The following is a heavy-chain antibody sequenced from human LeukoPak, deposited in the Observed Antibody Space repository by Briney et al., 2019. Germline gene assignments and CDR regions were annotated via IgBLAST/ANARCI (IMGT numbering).Heavy chain of an antibody. D-gene: IGHD2-8*01. V-gene: IGHV5-51*01. Sequence: GESLEISCKGSGYSFTSYWIGWVRQMPGKGLEWMGIIYPGDSDTRYSPSFQGQVTISADKSISTAYLQWSSLKASDTAMYYCARGYCTNGVCYTGAFDIWGQGTMVTVSS. CDR2: IYPGDSDT. J-gene: IGHJ3*02. CDR3: ARGYCTNGVCYTGAFDI. CDR1: GYSFTSYW.